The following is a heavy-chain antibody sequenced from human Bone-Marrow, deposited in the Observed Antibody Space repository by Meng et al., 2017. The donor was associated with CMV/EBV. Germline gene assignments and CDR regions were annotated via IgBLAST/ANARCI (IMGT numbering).Heavy chain of an antibody. CDR1: GFTFSSYA. CDR2: ISYDGSNK. V-gene: IGHV3-30-3*01. D-gene: IGHD3-3*01. J-gene: IGHJ4*02. CDR3: ARDVRITIFGVVIGSYAADY. Sequence: GGSLRLSCAASGFTFSSYAMHWVRQAPGKGLEWVAVISYDGSNKYYADSVKGRFTISRDNSKNTLYLQMNSLRAEDTAVYYCARDVRITIFGVVIGSYAADYWGQGTRVTVSS.